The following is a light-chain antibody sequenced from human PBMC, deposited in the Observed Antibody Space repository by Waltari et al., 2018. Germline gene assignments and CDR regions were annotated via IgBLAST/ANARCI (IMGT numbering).Light chain of an antibody. J-gene: IGLJ3*02. V-gene: IGLV2-14*01. CDR2: DVS. Sequence: QSALTQPASVSGSPGQSITISCTGTSSDVGFSNYVSWYQQHPGKAPKLSIYDVSERPSGVSNRFSGSKSGNTASLTISGLQAEDEADYYCNSYAGSSSWVFGGGTKLTVL. CDR1: SSDVGFSNY. CDR3: NSYAGSSSWV.